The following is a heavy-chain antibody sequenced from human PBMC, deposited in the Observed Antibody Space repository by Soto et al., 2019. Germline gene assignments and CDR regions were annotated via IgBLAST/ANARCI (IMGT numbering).Heavy chain of an antibody. D-gene: IGHD3-9*01. V-gene: IGHV4-4*02. CDR2: IYHSGST. J-gene: IGHJ3*02. CDR1: RCSITSSNR. Sequence: SETLTLPCAFARCSITSSNRWTCVRQPPGKGLEWIGDIYHSGSTIYNPSLKSRVTISVDMSKNQFSLKLSSVTAVYTAVYYCARALILTGYYIHDAFDIWGQGTMVT. CDR3: ARALILTGYYIHDAFDI.